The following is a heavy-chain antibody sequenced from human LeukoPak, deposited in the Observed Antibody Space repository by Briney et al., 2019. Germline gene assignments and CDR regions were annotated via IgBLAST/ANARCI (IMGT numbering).Heavy chain of an antibody. CDR2: INHSGST. V-gene: IGHV4-34*01. Sequence: SETLSLTCAVYGGSFSGYYWSWIRQPPGKGLEWIGEINHSGSTNYNPSLKSRVTISVDTSKNQFSLKLSSVTAADTAVYYCARGSPYSKGNDYWGQGTLVTLSS. CDR3: ARGSPYSKGNDY. CDR1: GGSFSGYY. J-gene: IGHJ4*02. D-gene: IGHD4-11*01.